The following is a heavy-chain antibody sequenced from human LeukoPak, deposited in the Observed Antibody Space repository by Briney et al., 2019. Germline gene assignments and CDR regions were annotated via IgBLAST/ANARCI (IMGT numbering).Heavy chain of an antibody. Sequence: SETLSLTCTVSGGSISSYYWSWIRQPPGKGLEWIGYIYYSGSTNYTPSLKSRVTISVDTSKNQFSLKLSSVTAADTAVYYCARGYYGSGSRFDYWGQGSLVTVSS. D-gene: IGHD3-10*01. CDR1: GGSISSYY. CDR2: IYYSGST. J-gene: IGHJ4*02. CDR3: ARGYYGSGSRFDY. V-gene: IGHV4-59*01.